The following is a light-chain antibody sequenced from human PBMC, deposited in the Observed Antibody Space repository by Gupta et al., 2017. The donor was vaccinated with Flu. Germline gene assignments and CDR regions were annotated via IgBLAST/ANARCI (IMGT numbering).Light chain of an antibody. CDR1: QCISSY. J-gene: IGKJ4*01. V-gene: IGKV1-39*01. CDR2: TAS. CDR3: QQSYSTRPLT. Sequence: DIQMTQSTSSLSASVGDRVTITCRASQCISSYLNWYQQKPGKAPKLLIYTASSLQSGVPSRFIGSGSGTEFTLTTISLQPEDFATDYCQQSYSTRPLTFGGGTKVEIK.